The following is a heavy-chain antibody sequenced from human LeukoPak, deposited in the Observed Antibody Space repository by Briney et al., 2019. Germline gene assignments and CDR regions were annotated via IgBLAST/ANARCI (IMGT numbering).Heavy chain of an antibody. V-gene: IGHV1-2*01. J-gene: IGHJ5*02. CDR1: GYTFTDYY. CDR2: INPNSGGT. Sequence: GASVKVSCKASGYTFTDYYMHWVRQAPGQGIEWMGRINPNSGGTKYAQKFQGRVTNTRDTSISTAYMELNRLTSDDTAVYYCAKCGDFIAASYNWFDPWGPGTLVSVSS. D-gene: IGHD6-13*01. CDR3: AKCGDFIAASYNWFDP.